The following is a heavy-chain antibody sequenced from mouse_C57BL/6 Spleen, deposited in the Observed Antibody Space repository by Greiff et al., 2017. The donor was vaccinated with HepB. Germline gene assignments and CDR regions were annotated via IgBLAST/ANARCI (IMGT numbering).Heavy chain of an antibody. D-gene: IGHD2-1*01. CDR3: ARIYGNYVWYFDV. J-gene: IGHJ1*03. V-gene: IGHV1-52*01. CDR1: GYTFTSYW. Sequence: VQLQQSGAELVRPGSSVKLSCKASGYTFTSYWMHWVKQRPIQGLEWIGNIDPSDSETHYNQKFKDKATLTVDKSSSTAYMQLSSLTSEDSAVYYCARIYGNYVWYFDVWGTGTTVTVSS. CDR2: IDPSDSET.